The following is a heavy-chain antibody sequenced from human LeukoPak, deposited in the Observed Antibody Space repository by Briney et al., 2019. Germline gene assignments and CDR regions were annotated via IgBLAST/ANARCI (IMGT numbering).Heavy chain of an antibody. CDR3: ARGDSSGWFFDY. D-gene: IGHD6-19*01. V-gene: IGHV4-59*12. CDR2: VYYSGST. CDR1: GGSISGSF. Sequence: SETLSLTCTVSGGSISGSFWSWIRQPPGKGLEWIGYVYYSGSTSYNPSLKSRVTISVDTSRNQFSLKMNSVTAADTAVYYCARGDSSGWFFDYWGQGTLVTVSS. J-gene: IGHJ4*02.